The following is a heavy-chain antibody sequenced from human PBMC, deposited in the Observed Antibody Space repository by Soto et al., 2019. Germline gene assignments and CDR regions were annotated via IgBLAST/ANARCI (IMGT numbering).Heavy chain of an antibody. J-gene: IGHJ3*02. CDR3: AREITGDAFDI. CDR1: GFTFSSYG. Sequence: GGSLRLSCAASGFTFSSYGMHWVRQAPGKGLEWVAVIWYDGSNKYYADSVKGRFTISRDNSKNTLYLQMNSLRAEDTAVYYCAREITGDAFDIWGQGTMVTVSS. CDR2: IWYDGSNK. D-gene: IGHD1-20*01. V-gene: IGHV3-33*01.